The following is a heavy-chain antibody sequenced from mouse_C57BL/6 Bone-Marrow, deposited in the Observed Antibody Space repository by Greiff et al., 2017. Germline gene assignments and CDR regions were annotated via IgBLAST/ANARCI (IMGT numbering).Heavy chain of an antibody. J-gene: IGHJ2*01. V-gene: IGHV1-19*01. CDR1: GYTFTDYY. CDR2: INPYNGGT. CDR3: ARSDWERYFDY. D-gene: IGHD4-1*01. Sequence: EVQLQQSGPVLVKPGASVKMSCKASGYTFTDYYMNWVKQSHGKSLEWIGVINPYNGGTSYNQKFKGKATLTVDKSSSTAYMELNSLTSEDSAVYYCARSDWERYFDYWGQGTTLTVSS.